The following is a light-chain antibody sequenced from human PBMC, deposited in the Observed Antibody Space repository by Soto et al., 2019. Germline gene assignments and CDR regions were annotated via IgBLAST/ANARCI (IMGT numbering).Light chain of an antibody. Sequence: EIVMTQSPATLSVSPGERATLSCRASQSVSSNLAWYQQKPGQAPRLLIYGASTRATGIPARFSGSGSGTEFNLTIRSLQSEDFAVYYCQHYNNWARTFGQGTKVEI. CDR2: GAS. V-gene: IGKV3-15*01. CDR1: QSVSSN. CDR3: QHYNNWART. J-gene: IGKJ1*01.